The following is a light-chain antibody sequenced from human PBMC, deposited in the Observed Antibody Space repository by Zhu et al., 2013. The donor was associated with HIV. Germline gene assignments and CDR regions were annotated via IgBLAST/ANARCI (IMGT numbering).Light chain of an antibody. V-gene: IGLV1-44*01. CDR3: AAWDDSLNGPL. CDR2: SND. CDR1: SSNIGSHT. Sequence: QSVLTQPPSASGTPGQRVTISCSGSSSNIGSHTVTWYQQLPGTAPKLLIYSNDQRPSGVPDRFSGSKSGTSASLAISGLQSEDEADYYCAAWDDSLNGPLFGGGTKVTVL. J-gene: IGLJ3*02.